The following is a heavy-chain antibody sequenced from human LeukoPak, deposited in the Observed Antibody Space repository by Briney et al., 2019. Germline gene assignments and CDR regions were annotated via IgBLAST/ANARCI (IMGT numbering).Heavy chain of an antibody. D-gene: IGHD2-15*01. CDR3: AKDRVPDGRWSLDY. CDR1: GFTFTSDA. CDR2: TVSRRTT. J-gene: IGHJ4*02. V-gene: IGHV3-23*01. Sequence: GGSLRLSCVASGFTFTSDAMNRVRQAPGKGLEWVSSTVSRRTTQYADSVKGRFTISRDISKNTLFLQMNSLRPGDTAVYYCAKDRVPDGRWSLDYWGQGALVTVSS.